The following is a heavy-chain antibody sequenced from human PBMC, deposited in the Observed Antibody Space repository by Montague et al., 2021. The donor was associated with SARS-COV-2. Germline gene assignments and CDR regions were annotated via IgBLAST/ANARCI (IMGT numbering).Heavy chain of an antibody. CDR1: GGSISSSNYY. Sequence: SETLSLTCTVSGGSISSSNYYWGWIRQPPGKGLEYIGSLYYSGSTYYNPSLRSRVTISVETSKNQLSLRLDAVTAADTAVYYCARGARQGYGFRLGSFDSWGQGTLVTVSS. V-gene: IGHV4-39*01. CDR2: LYYSGST. J-gene: IGHJ4*02. D-gene: IGHD3-10*01. CDR3: ARGARQGYGFRLGSFDS.